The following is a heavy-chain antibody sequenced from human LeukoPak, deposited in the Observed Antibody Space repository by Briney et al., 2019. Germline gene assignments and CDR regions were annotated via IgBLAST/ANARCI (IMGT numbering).Heavy chain of an antibody. CDR2: ISYDGTQK. J-gene: IGHJ4*02. CDR3: VRERLGYFDS. D-gene: IGHD6-19*01. V-gene: IGHV3-30*04. CDR1: GFTFSSYA. Sequence: GGSLRLSCEASGFTFSSYAIHWVRQAPGEGLEGVAVISYDGTQKYYADSVKGRFTISRDNSKNILDLQMNSLRAEDTAVYYCVRERLGYFDSWGQGTLVTVSS.